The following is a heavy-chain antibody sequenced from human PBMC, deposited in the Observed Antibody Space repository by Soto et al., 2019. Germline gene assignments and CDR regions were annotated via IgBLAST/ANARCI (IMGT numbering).Heavy chain of an antibody. Sequence: GGSLRLSCAASGFTFSDHYMDWVRQAPGKGLEWVGRNRNKANSYTTEYAASVKGRFTNSRDESKNSLYLQMNSLKTEDTAVYYCARPAGGYDSSGYYFDYWGQGTLVTVSS. D-gene: IGHD3-22*01. J-gene: IGHJ4*02. V-gene: IGHV3-72*01. CDR2: NRNKANSYTT. CDR3: ARPAGGYDSSGYYFDY. CDR1: GFTFSDHY.